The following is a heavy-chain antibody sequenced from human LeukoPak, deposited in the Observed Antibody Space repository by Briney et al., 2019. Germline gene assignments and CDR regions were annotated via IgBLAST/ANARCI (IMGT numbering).Heavy chain of an antibody. Sequence: GGSLRLSCAASGFTFSSYAMNWVRQAPGKGVEWVSSISSTSSYIYYADSVKGRFTISRDNAKNSLYLQMNSLRAEDTAVYYCARKSSAVAGPFDYWGQGTLVTVSS. CDR1: GFTFSSYA. CDR3: ARKSSAVAGPFDY. J-gene: IGHJ4*02. V-gene: IGHV3-21*01. D-gene: IGHD6-19*01. CDR2: ISSTSSYI.